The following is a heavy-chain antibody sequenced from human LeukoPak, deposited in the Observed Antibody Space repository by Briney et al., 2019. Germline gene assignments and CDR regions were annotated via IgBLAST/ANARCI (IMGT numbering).Heavy chain of an antibody. V-gene: IGHV3-21*01. D-gene: IGHD5-18*01. CDR3: ARDHRLLPWFDP. J-gene: IGHJ5*02. Sequence: GGSLRLSCAASGFTFSSYSMNWVRQAPGKGLEWVSSISSSSSYICYADSVKGRFTISRDNAKNSLYLQMNSLRAEDTAVYYCARDHRLLPWFDPWGQGTLVTVSS. CDR2: ISSSSSYI. CDR1: GFTFSSYS.